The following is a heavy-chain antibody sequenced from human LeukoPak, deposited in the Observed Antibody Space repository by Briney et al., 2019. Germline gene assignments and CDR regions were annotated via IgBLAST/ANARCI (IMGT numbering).Heavy chain of an antibody. CDR2: IYTSGST. J-gene: IGHJ4*02. D-gene: IGHD4-23*01. V-gene: IGHV4-61*02. CDR1: GGSISSGSYY. CDR3: ARGTVADY. Sequence: KPSETLSLTCTVSGGSISSGSYYWSWIRQPAGKGLEWIGRIYTSGSTNYNPSLKSRVTISVDTSKNQFSLKLSSVTAADTAVYYCARGTVADYWGQGTLVTVSS.